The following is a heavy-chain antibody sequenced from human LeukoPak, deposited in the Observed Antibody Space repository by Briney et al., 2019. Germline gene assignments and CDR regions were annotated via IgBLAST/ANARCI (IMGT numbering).Heavy chain of an antibody. V-gene: IGHV7-4-1*02. CDR1: GYTFTSYA. Sequence: ASVKVSCKASGYTFTSYAMNWVRQAPGQGLEWMGWINTNTGNPTYAQGFTGRFVFSLYTSVSTAYLQISSLKAEDTAVYYCARASPTTVTTYYYGMDVWGQGTTVTVSS. CDR2: INTNTGNP. D-gene: IGHD4-17*01. J-gene: IGHJ6*02. CDR3: ARASPTTVTTYYYGMDV.